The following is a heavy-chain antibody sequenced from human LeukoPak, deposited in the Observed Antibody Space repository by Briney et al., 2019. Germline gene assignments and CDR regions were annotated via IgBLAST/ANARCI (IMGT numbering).Heavy chain of an antibody. J-gene: IGHJ5*02. CDR2: ISSSSSTI. CDR1: GFTFSSYS. CDR3: TRGEVYPNIWFDP. D-gene: IGHD1-26*01. V-gene: IGHV3-48*01. Sequence: PGGSLRLSCAASGFTFSSYSMNWVRQAPGKGLEWISYISSSSSTIYYADSVKGRFTISRDNTKNSLYLQMNSLRAEDTAVYFCTRGEVYPNIWFDPWGQGTLVTVSS.